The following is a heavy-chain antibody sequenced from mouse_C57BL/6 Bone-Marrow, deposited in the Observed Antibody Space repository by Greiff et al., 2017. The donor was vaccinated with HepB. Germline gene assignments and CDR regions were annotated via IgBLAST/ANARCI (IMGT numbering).Heavy chain of an antibody. CDR3: AKIYYGLWYFDV. J-gene: IGHJ1*03. D-gene: IGHD1-1*01. CDR2: ISSGSSTI. V-gene: IGHV5-17*01. CDR1: GFTFSDYG. Sequence: DVKLVESGGGLVKPGGSLKLSCAASGFTFSDYGMHWVRQAPEKGLEWVAYISSGSSTIYYADTVKGRFTISRDNAKNTLFLQMTSLRSEDTAMYYCAKIYYGLWYFDVCGTGTTVTVSS.